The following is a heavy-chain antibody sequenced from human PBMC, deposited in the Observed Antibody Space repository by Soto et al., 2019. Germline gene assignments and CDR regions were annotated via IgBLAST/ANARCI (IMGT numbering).Heavy chain of an antibody. V-gene: IGHV3-49*03. Sequence: GGSLRLSCTASGFTFGDYAMSWFRQAPGKGLEWVGFIRSKAYGGTTEYAASVKGRFTISRDDSKSIAYLQMNSLKTEDTAVYYCTNTFSGYSSGWYDPSVDYWGQGTLVTVSS. CDR1: GFTFGDYA. J-gene: IGHJ4*02. CDR3: TNTFSGYSSGWYDPSVDY. D-gene: IGHD6-19*01. CDR2: IRSKAYGGTT.